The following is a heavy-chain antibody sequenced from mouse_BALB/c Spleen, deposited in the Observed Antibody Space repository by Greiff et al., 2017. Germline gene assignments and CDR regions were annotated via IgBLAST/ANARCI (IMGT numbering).Heavy chain of an antibody. CDR1: GFTFSSYG. V-gene: IGHV5-6-3*01. Sequence: EVKLVESGGGLVQPGGSLKLSCAASGFTFSSYGMSWVRQTPDKRLELVATINSNGGSTYYPDSVKGRFTISRDNAKNTLYLQMSSLKSEDTAMYYCASQLGRRYAMDYWGQGTSVTVSS. J-gene: IGHJ4*01. CDR2: INSNGGST. CDR3: ASQLGRRYAMDY. D-gene: IGHD4-1*02.